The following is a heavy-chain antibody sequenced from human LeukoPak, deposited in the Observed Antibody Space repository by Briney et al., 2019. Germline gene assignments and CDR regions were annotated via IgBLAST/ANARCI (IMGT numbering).Heavy chain of an antibody. CDR3: ARDSGSYYDY. V-gene: IGHV4-34*01. CDR2: INHSGST. D-gene: IGHD1-26*01. Sequence: SETLSLTCAVHGGSFSGYYWSWIRQPPGKGLEWIGEINHSGSTNYNPSLKSRVTISVDTSKNQFSLKLSSVTAADTAVYYCARDSGSYYDYWGQGTLVTVSS. CDR1: GGSFSGYY. J-gene: IGHJ4*02.